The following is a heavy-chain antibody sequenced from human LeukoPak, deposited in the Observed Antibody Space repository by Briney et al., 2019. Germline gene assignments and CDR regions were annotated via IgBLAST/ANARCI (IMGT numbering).Heavy chain of an antibody. CDR2: IYYSGST. CDR1: GGSISSYY. CDR3: ARQGLVVLTGYLDAFDI. J-gene: IGHJ3*02. Sequence: SETLSLTCTVSGGSISSYYWSWIRQPPGKGLEWIGYIYYSGSTNYNPSLKSRVTISVDTSKNQFSLKLSSVTAADTAVYYCARQGLVVLTGYLDAFDIWGQGTMVTVSS. V-gene: IGHV4-59*08. D-gene: IGHD3-9*01.